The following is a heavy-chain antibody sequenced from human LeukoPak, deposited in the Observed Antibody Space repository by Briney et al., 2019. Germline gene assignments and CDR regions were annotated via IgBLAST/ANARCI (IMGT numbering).Heavy chain of an antibody. CDR2: IYSGGHT. J-gene: IGHJ6*03. CDR3: ARFTRDGYNHYHYYYMDV. CDR1: GFIVSSSY. D-gene: IGHD5-24*01. Sequence: PGGSLRLSCAASGFIVSSSYMNWVRQAPGKGLEWVSVIYSGGHTYYTDSVKGRFTISRDNSNNTLYLYMNSLRPDDTAVYYCARFTRDGYNHYHYYYMDVWGKGTTVTVSS. V-gene: IGHV3-53*01.